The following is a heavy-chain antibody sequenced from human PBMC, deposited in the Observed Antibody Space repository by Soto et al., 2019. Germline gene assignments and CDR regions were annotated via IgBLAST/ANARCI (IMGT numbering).Heavy chain of an antibody. CDR1: CGAISRHY. D-gene: IGHD5-18*01. J-gene: IGHJ4*02. CDR2: IDSRGRT. Sequence: SETLYITFTVSCGAISRHYWSCIRQSPWKGMEWIVEIDSRGRTNYNPSLKSRVTISVDTSKKQFSLKLRSVTGADTAVYYGASMRTYGYWYFDYWCQGTLVTVSS. CDR3: ASMRTYGYWYFDY. V-gene: IGHV4-59*11.